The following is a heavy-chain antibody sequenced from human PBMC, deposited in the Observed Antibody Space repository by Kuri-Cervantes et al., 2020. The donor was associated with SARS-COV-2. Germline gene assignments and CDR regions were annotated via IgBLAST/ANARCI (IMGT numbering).Heavy chain of an antibody. CDR3: ARGSEAGYYYFDY. D-gene: IGHD3-9*01. Sequence: GGSLRLSCAASGFTFSSYGMHWVRQAPGKGLEWVSYISSSSSTIYYADSVKGRFTISRDNAKNSLYLQMNSLRDEDTAVYYCARGSEAGYYYFDYWGQGTPVTVSS. J-gene: IGHJ4*02. V-gene: IGHV3-48*02. CDR1: GFTFSSYG. CDR2: ISSSSSTI.